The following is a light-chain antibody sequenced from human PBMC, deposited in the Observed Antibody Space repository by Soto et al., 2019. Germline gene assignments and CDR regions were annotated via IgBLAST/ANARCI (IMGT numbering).Light chain of an antibody. CDR1: QSVSSSY. CDR2: GAS. V-gene: IGKV3-20*01. J-gene: IGKJ2*01. Sequence: EIVLTQSPGTLSLSPGERATLSCRASQSVSSSYLAWYQQKPGQAPRLLIYGASSRATGIPDRFSGSGSGTDFTLTISRLEPEDFAVYYCQQCGSSPITFGQGTKLGIK. CDR3: QQCGSSPIT.